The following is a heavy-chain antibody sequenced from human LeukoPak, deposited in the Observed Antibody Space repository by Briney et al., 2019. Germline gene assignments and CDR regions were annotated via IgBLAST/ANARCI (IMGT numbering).Heavy chain of an antibody. CDR2: INPSGGST. J-gene: IGHJ4*02. CDR1: GYTFNNYY. V-gene: IGHV1-46*02. D-gene: IGHD1-20*01. Sequence: ASVKVSCKASGYTFNNYYMNWVRQAPGQGLEWMGTINPSGGSTSYAQKFQGRVTMTRDTSTSTVYMELSSLRSEDTAVYYCARTYNWNDGYFDSWGQGTLVTVSS. CDR3: ARTYNWNDGYFDS.